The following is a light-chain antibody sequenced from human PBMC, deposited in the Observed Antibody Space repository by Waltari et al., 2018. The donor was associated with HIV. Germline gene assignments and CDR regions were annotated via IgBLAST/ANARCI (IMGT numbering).Light chain of an antibody. CDR2: DTT. CDR1: SGPVTSGHH. Sequence: QAVVTQEPSLTVSPGGTVTLTCGSSSGPVTSGHHPYWFQQKPGQAPRTLIYDTTYKHSWTPARSSGSLVGGKAALTLSGAQPEDEADYYCLLSYAGSRPVVFGGGTKLTIL. CDR3: LLSYAGSRPVV. J-gene: IGLJ2*01. V-gene: IGLV7-46*01.